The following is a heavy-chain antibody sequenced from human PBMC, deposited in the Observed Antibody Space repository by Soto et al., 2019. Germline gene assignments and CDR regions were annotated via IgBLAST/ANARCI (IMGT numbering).Heavy chain of an antibody. V-gene: IGHV3-33*01. D-gene: IGHD3-22*01. CDR3: ARDGAEDYYDSLDVDL. CDR2: IWFDGSDQ. CDR1: GFVFSDFG. Sequence: QVQLVESGGGVIQPGKSLRLSCTASGFVFSDFGMHWVRRAPGKGLEWVALIWFDGSDQHYKDAVKGRFIISRDNSKNTLYLEMSNLRVEDTAVYYCARDGAEDYYDSLDVDLWGQGTLVTVSS. J-gene: IGHJ5*02.